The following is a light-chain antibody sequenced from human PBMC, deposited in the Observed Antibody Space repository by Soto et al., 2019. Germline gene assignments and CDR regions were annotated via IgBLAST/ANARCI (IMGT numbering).Light chain of an antibody. CDR2: GTS. CDR3: QQYNDWTPLT. J-gene: IGKJ4*01. V-gene: IGKV3-15*01. CDR1: QSVNIN. Sequence: VMTQSPSALSVSNGERATLSCRASQSVNINLAWYQQKPGQAPRLLIYGTSTRATGVPARFSGSGSGTEFTLTISNLQSEDFAVYYCQQYNDWTPLTFGGGTKVDI.